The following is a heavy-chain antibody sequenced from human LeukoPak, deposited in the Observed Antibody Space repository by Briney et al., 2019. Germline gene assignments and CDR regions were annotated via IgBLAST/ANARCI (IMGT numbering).Heavy chain of an antibody. CDR2: INRDGSTT. CDR1: ESTFSKFW. Sequence: GGSLGLSCAASESTFSKFWMHWVRQAPGKGLVWVSGINRDGSTTTYADSVKGRFTVSRDNAKNTLYLQVNSLRAEDTAVYYCARGNYYGMDVWGQGTTVTVSS. V-gene: IGHV3-74*03. J-gene: IGHJ6*02. D-gene: IGHD2/OR15-2a*01. CDR3: ARGNYYGMDV.